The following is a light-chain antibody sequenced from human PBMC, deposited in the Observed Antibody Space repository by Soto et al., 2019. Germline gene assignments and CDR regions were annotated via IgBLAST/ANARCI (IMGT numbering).Light chain of an antibody. CDR3: LLFSGGAYV. Sequence: QAVVTQEPSLTVSPGGTVTLTSASSTGAVTSDYYPNWFQQKHGQAPTSLIYNTHNRHSWTPARFSGSLLGNRAALTLSGALPEDEAEYYCLLFSGGAYVFGPGTQLTVL. CDR2: NTH. J-gene: IGLJ1*01. CDR1: TGAVTSDYY. V-gene: IGLV7-43*01.